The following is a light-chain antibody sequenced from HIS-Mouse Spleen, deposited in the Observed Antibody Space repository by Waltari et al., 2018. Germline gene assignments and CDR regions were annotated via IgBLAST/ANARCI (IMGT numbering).Light chain of an antibody. Sequence: AIRMTQSPSSFSASTGDRVTITCRASQGISSYLAWYQQKPGKAPKLLIYAAFTLQSGVPSRFSGSGSGTDFTLTISCLQSEDFATYYCQQYYSYRFTFGPGTKVDIK. V-gene: IGKV1-8*01. CDR1: QGISSY. CDR2: AAF. J-gene: IGKJ3*01. CDR3: QQYYSYRFT.